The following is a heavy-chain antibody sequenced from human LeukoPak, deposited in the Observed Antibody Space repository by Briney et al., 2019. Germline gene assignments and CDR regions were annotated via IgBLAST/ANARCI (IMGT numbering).Heavy chain of an antibody. CDR3: ARGVVGAHGDAFDI. D-gene: IGHD1-26*01. Sequence: SETLSLTCTVSGGSISSGGYYWSWIRQPPGKGLEWIGSIYYSGSTYYNPSLKSRVTISVDTSKNQFSLKLSSVTAADTAVYYCARGVVGAHGDAFDIWGQGTMVTVSS. CDR1: GGSISSGGYY. CDR2: IYYSGST. V-gene: IGHV4-39*07. J-gene: IGHJ3*02.